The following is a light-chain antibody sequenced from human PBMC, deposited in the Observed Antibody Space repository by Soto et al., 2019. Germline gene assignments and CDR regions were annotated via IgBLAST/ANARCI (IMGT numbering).Light chain of an antibody. CDR3: QQAFRFPHT. CDR2: VAS. J-gene: IGKJ2*01. V-gene: IGKV1-12*01. CDR1: QAINGW. Sequence: DIQMTQSPPSVSASVGDRVTITCRASQAINGWLSWYQQKPGKAPQLLISVASRLESGVPSRFSGSGSGTEFSLTVTSLQPEDFATYYRQQAFRFPHTFGQGTKLEI.